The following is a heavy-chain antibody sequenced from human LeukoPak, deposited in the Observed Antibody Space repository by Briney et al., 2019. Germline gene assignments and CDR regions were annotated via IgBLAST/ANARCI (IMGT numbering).Heavy chain of an antibody. Sequence: ASVKVSCKASGYTFTGYYMHWVRQAPGQGLEWMGWINPNSGGTYYGQKFQGRVTMTRDTSITTAYMELNRLRSDDTAVYYCARDPTYYYGSGSSGNWFDPWGQGTLVNVSS. V-gene: IGHV1-2*02. CDR2: INPNSGGT. CDR1: GYTFTGYY. J-gene: IGHJ5*02. CDR3: ARDPTYYYGSGSSGNWFDP. D-gene: IGHD3-10*01.